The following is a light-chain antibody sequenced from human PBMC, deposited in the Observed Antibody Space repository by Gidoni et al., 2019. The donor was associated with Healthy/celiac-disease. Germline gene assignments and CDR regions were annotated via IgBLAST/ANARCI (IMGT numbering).Light chain of an antibody. CDR3: QSYDSSLSAWV. CDR1: SSNIGAGYD. CDR2: GNS. J-gene: IGLJ3*02. V-gene: IGLV1-40*01. Sequence: QSVLTQPPSVSGAPGQRVTISCTGSSSNIGAGYDVHWYQQPPGTAPKLLIYGNSNRPSGVPDRFSGCKSGTSASLAITGLQAEDEADYYCQSYDSSLSAWVFGGGTKLTVL.